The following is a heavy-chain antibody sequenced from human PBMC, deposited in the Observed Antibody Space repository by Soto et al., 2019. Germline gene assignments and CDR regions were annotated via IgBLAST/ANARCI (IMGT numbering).Heavy chain of an antibody. J-gene: IGHJ6*02. V-gene: IGHV3-21*01. CDR1: GFTFSSYS. CDR3: ARDLGYSSSWYYYYGMDV. Sequence: GGSLRLSCAASGFTFSSYSMNWVRQAPGKGLEWVSSISSSSSYIYYADSVKGRFTISRDNAKNSLYLQMNSLRAEDTAVYYCARDLGYSSSWYYYYGMDVWGQGTTVTVSS. CDR2: ISSSSSYI. D-gene: IGHD6-13*01.